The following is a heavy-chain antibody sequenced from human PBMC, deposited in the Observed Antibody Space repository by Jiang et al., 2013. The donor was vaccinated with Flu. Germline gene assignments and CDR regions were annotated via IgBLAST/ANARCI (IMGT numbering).Heavy chain of an antibody. CDR3: ARVSDFWSGYQGGNWFDP. CDR1: GDSISSYY. V-gene: IGHV4-59*01. D-gene: IGHD3-3*01. J-gene: IGHJ5*02. CDR2: LSYNGSP. Sequence: GPGLVKPSETLSLTCTVSGDSISSYYWNWIRQPPGKGLEWIGYLSYNGSPNYNPSLKSRVTISIDTSKSQFSLKLSSVTAADTAVYYCARVSDFWSGYQGGNWFDPWGQGTLVTVSS.